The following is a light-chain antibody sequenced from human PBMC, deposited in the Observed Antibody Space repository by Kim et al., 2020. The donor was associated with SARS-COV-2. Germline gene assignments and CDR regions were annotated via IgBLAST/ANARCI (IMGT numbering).Light chain of an antibody. CDR2: RNN. J-gene: IGLJ3*02. CDR1: SNNVGNQG. Sequence: QTATLTCTGNSNNVGNQGAAWLHQHQGHPPKLLSYRNNNRPSGISERLSASRSGNTASLTITGLQPEDEADYYCSAWDSSLNAWVFGGGTQLTVL. V-gene: IGLV10-54*01. CDR3: SAWDSSLNAWV.